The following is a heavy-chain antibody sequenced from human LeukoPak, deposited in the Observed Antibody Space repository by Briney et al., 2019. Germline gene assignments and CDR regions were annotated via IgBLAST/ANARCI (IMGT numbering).Heavy chain of an antibody. CDR3: AKEAVTMVRGVIYLYYFDY. CDR2: IRYDGSNK. J-gene: IGHJ4*02. CDR1: GFTFSSYG. Sequence: GGSLRLSCAASGFTFSSYGMHWVRQAPGKGLEWVAFIRYDGSNKYYADSVKGRFTISRDNSKNTLYLQMNSLRAKDTAVYYCAKEAVTMVRGVIYLYYFDYWGQGTLVTVSS. D-gene: IGHD3-10*01. V-gene: IGHV3-30*02.